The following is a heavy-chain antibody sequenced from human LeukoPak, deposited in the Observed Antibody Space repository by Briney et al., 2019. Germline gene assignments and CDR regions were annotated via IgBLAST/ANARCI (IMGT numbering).Heavy chain of an antibody. CDR3: VRYDILTGYYVDY. V-gene: IGHV4-39*07. CDR2: IYHSGST. D-gene: IGHD3-9*01. J-gene: IGHJ4*02. CDR1: GGSISSGSYY. Sequence: SQTLSLTCTVSGGSISSGSYYWGWIRQPPGKGLEWIGSIYHSGSTYYNPSLKSRVTISVDTSKNQFSLKLSSVTAADTAVYYCVRYDILTGYYVDYWGQGTLVTVSS.